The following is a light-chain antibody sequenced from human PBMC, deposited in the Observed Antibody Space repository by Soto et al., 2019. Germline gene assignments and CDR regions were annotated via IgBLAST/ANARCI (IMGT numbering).Light chain of an antibody. CDR3: CSYAGSYTFGV. CDR1: SSDVGGSKY. CDR2: DVS. V-gene: IGLV2-11*01. J-gene: IGLJ1*01. Sequence: QSALTQPASVSGSPGQSITISCTGTSSDVGGSKYVSWYQQHPGKAPKLMIYDVSKRPSGVPDRFSGSNSGNTASLTISGLQAEDEADYYCCSYAGSYTFGVFGTGTKLTVL.